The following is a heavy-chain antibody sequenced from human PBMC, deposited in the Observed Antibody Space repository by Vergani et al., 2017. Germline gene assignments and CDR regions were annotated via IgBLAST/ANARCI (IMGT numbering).Heavy chain of an antibody. J-gene: IGHJ6*02. CDR2: ISSSSSYT. CDR1: GFTFSDYY. D-gene: IGHD6-19*01. Sequence: QVQLVESGGGLVKPGGSLRLSCAASGFTFSDYYMSWIRQAPGKGLEWVSYISSSSSYTNYADSVKGRFTISRDNAKNSLYLQMNSLRAEDTAVYYCARDFRRVSREPPQWLXPTRARNYYYGMDVWGQGP. V-gene: IGHV3-11*06. CDR3: ARDFRRVSREPPQWLXPTRARNYYYGMDV.